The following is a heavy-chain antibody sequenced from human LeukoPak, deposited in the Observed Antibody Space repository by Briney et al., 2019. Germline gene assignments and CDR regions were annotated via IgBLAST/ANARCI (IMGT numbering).Heavy chain of an antibody. CDR2: IYHSGST. Sequence: PSETLSLTCAVPGYSISSGYYWGWTRQPPGKGLEWIGSIYHSGSTYYNPSLKSPVTISADTSKNQFSLKLSSVTDADTAVYYCARHYSISGGQLWFYFDYWGQGTLVTVSS. CDR3: ARHYSISGGQLWFYFDY. V-gene: IGHV4-38-2*01. J-gene: IGHJ4*02. D-gene: IGHD5-18*01. CDR1: GYSISSGYY.